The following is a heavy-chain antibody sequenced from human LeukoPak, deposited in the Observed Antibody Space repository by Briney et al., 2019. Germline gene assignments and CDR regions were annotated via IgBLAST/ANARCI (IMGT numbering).Heavy chain of an antibody. CDR3: ARIQSFGSGPSDY. Sequence: GGSLRLSCAASGFTFSSYGMHWVRQAPGKGLEWVAVISYDGSNKYYADSVKGRFTISRDNSKNTLYLQMNSLRAEDTAVYYCARIQSFGSGPSDYWGQGTLVTVSS. V-gene: IGHV3-30*03. CDR2: ISYDGSNK. CDR1: GFTFSSYG. J-gene: IGHJ4*02. D-gene: IGHD2-15*01.